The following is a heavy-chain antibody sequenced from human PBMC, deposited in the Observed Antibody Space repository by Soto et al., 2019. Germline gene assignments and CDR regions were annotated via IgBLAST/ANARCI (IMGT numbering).Heavy chain of an antibody. CDR3: ARDPYGFDV. Sequence: GGSLRLSCAASGFTFSIYWMSWVRQAPGKGLEWVANIKQDGSEIYYVDSVKGRFTISRDNAKNSLYLQMNSLRAEDTAVYHCARDPYGFDVWGQGTMVTVSS. V-gene: IGHV3-7*01. CDR1: GFTFSIYW. J-gene: IGHJ3*01. CDR2: IKQDGSEI.